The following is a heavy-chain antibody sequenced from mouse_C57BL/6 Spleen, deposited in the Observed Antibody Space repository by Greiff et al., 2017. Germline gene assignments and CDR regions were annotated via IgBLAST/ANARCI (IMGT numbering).Heavy chain of an antibody. CDR1: GYTFTSYW. CDR3: ARDYDGSSLDY. Sequence: QVQLQQPGAELVKPGASVKLSCKASGYTFTSYWMHWVKQRPGQGLEWIGMIHPNSGSTNYNEKFKSKATLTVDKSSSTAYMQLSSLTSEDSAVYYCARDYDGSSLDYWGQGTTLTVSS. J-gene: IGHJ2*01. CDR2: IHPNSGST. D-gene: IGHD1-1*01. V-gene: IGHV1-64*01.